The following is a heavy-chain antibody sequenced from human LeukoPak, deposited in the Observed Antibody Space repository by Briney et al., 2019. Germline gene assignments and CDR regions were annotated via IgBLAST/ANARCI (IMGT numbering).Heavy chain of an antibody. D-gene: IGHD3-16*02. Sequence: PGGSLRLSCAASGFTFSSYSMNWVRQAPGKGLEWVSSISSSSSYIYYADSVKGRFTISRDNAKNSLYLQMNSLRAEDTAVYYCARHGYVWGSYRYTPFDYWGQGTLVTVSS. CDR3: ARHGYVWGSYRYTPFDY. J-gene: IGHJ4*02. CDR1: GFTFSSYS. CDR2: ISSSSSYI. V-gene: IGHV3-21*01.